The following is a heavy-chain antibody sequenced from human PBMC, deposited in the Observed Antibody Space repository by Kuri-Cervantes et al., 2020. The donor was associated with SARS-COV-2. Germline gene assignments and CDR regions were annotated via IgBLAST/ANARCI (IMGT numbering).Heavy chain of an antibody. CDR3: ARAIGYYYYYGMDV. CDR1: EFTASSNY. J-gene: IGHJ6*02. Sequence: SWAASEFTASSNYISWLRQAPGEGQERVAVISSGGSTYYADSVKGRFTITRDNSKNTLYLEMNSLRAEDTAVYYCARAIGYYYYYGMDVWGQGTMVTVSS. D-gene: IGHD2/OR15-2a*01. CDR2: ISSGGST. V-gene: IGHV3-53*01.